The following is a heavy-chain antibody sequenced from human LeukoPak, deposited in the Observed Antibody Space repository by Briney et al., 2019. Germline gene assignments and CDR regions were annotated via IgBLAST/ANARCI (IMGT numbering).Heavy chain of an antibody. J-gene: IGHJ6*03. V-gene: IGHV4-31*03. CDR1: GGSISSGGYY. CDR3: ARVKAPYYYYMDV. Sequence: SQTLSLTCTVSGGSISSGGYYWSWIRQHPGKGLEWIGYIYYSGSTYYNPSLKSRVTISVDTSKNQFSLKLSSVTAADTAVYYCARVKAPYYYYMDVWGKGTTVTVSS. CDR2: IYYSGST.